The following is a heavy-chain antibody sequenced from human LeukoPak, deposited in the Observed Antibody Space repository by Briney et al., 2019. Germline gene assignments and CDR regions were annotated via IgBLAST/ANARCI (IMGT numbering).Heavy chain of an antibody. Sequence: SETLSLTCTVSGGSVTRGAYSWTWIRQPVGKGLEWIGRIYTSGDTKYNPSLKSRVTISVGASNNQFSLKLASVTAADTAVYYCASGDYGAGSPVMRYWGHGTLVIVSS. V-gene: IGHV4-61*02. CDR3: ASGDYGAGSPVMRY. D-gene: IGHD3-10*01. CDR1: GGSVTRGAYS. J-gene: IGHJ4*01. CDR2: IYTSGDT.